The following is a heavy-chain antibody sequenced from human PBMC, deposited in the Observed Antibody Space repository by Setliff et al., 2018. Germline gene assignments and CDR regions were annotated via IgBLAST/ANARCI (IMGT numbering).Heavy chain of an antibody. V-gene: IGHV1-69*10. CDR1: GGTFNSYA. CDR2: IVRLLRPA. D-gene: IGHD1-20*01. CDR3: ARDEIRPITPDY. J-gene: IGHJ4*02. Sequence: SVKVSCKASGGTFNSYAISWVRQAPGQGLEWVGGIVRLLRPANYAQKFRGRVTMTTDTSTSTAYMEMRSLTSDDTAVYYCARDEIRPITPDYWGQGTLVTVSS.